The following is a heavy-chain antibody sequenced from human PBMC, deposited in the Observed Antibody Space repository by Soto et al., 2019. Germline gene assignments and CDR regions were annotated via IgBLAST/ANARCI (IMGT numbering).Heavy chain of an antibody. CDR3: AKDHCSSTSCYFSYYYYGMDV. D-gene: IGHD2-2*01. V-gene: IGHV3-30*18. CDR2: ISYDGSNK. CDR1: GFTFSSYG. Sequence: QVQLVESGGGVVQPGRSLRLSCAASGFTFSSYGMHWVRQAPGKGLEWVAVISYDGSNKYYADSVKGRFTISRDNSKNTLYLQMNSLRAEDTAVYYCAKDHCSSTSCYFSYYYYGMDVWGQGTTVTVSS. J-gene: IGHJ6*02.